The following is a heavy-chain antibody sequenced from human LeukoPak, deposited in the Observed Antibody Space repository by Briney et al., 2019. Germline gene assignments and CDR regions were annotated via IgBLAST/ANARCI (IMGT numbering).Heavy chain of an antibody. J-gene: IGHJ4*02. CDR1: GDSVSSNSAA. D-gene: IGHD3-22*01. CDR3: ARGGGPYYYDSSGYEFDY. V-gene: IGHV6-1*01. CDR2: TYYRSKWYN. Sequence: SQTLSLTCAISGDSVSSNSAAWNWIRQSPSRGLEWLGRTYYRSKWYNDYAVSVKSRITINPDTSKNQFSLQLNSVTPEDTAVYYCARGGGPYYYDSSGYEFDYWGQGTLVTVSS.